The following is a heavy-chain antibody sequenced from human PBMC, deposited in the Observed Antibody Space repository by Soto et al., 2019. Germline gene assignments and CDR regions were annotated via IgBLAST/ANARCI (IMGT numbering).Heavy chain of an antibody. V-gene: IGHV1-3*01. CDR2: INAGNGNT. J-gene: IGHJ6*02. CDR3: ARGGNGYSYGYYYYYGMDV. D-gene: IGHD5-18*01. Sequence: ASVKVSCKASGYTSTSYAMHWVRQAPGQRLEWMGWINAGNGNTKYSQKFQGRVTITRDTSASTAYMELSSLRSEDTAVYYCARGGNGYSYGYYYYYGMDVWGQGTTVTVSS. CDR1: GYTSTSYA.